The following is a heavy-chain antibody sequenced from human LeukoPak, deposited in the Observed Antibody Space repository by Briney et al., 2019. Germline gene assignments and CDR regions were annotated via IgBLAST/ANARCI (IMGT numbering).Heavy chain of an antibody. V-gene: IGHV4-4*07. CDR3: ARDRTVVPAAILDYFYYYMDV. J-gene: IGHJ6*03. CDR1: GGSISSYH. CDR2: VHSSGTT. Sequence: SETLSLTCTVSGGSISSYHWSWLRQPAGKGLEWIGRVHSSGTTNYNPSLKSRVTMSMDTSKNQLSLKLSSVTAADTAVYYCARDRTVVPAAILDYFYYYMDVWGKGTTVTVSS. D-gene: IGHD2-2*01.